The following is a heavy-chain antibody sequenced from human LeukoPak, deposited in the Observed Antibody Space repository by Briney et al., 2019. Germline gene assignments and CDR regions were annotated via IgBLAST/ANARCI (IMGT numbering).Heavy chain of an antibody. CDR3: ARDRVVVVPAAIGLYYYYGMDV. CDR2: INPNSGGT. Sequence: ASVTVSCKASGYTFTRYYMHWVRQAPGQGREGMGWINPNSGGTNYAQNFHGRVTMTRDTSISTAYMELSRLRSDDTAVYYCARDRVVVVPAAIGLYYYYGMDVWGQGTTVTVSS. D-gene: IGHD2-2*01. CDR1: GYTFTRYY. J-gene: IGHJ6*02. V-gene: IGHV1-2*02.